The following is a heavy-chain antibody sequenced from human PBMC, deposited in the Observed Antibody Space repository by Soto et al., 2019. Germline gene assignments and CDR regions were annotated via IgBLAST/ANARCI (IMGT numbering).Heavy chain of an antibody. J-gene: IGHJ4*02. V-gene: IGHV3-23*01. Sequence: PGGSIRVSRTAAECKCVGYGGSWVRKKTGKGLEWVSAISGSGGSTYYADSVKGRFTISRDNSKNTLYLQMNSLRAEDTAGYYCAKGLFYCGGDCYSWYYFDYWGQGTLVTVSS. CDR2: ISGSGGST. CDR1: ECKCVGYG. CDR3: AKGLFYCGGDCYSWYYFDY. D-gene: IGHD2-21*02.